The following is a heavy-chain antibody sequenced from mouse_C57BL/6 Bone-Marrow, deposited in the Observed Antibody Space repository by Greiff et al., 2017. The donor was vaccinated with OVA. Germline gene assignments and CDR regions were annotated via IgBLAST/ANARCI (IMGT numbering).Heavy chain of an antibody. D-gene: IGHD2-1*01. CDR1: GYSITSGYY. CDR3: ARDRDYYGTFDY. J-gene: IGHJ2*01. V-gene: IGHV3-6*01. Sequence: EVKLQESGPGLVKPSQSLSLTCSVTGYSITSGYYWNWIRQFPGNKLEWMGYISYDGSNNYNPSLKNRISITRDTSKNQFFLKLNSVTTEDTATYYCARDRDYYGTFDYWGQGTTLTVSS. CDR2: ISYDGSN.